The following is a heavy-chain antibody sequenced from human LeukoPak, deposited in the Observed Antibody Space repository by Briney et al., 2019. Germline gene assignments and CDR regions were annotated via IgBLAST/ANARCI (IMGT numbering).Heavy chain of an antibody. V-gene: IGHV3-7*05. CDR1: GFTFSRFW. CDR3: AKKTETAPGSDWFDP. J-gene: IGHJ5*02. D-gene: IGHD6-13*01. CDR2: IKQDGSEI. Sequence: GGSLRLSCAASGFTFSRFWMTWVRQAPGKGLEWVADIKQDGSEIRSVDSVKGRFTISRDNAKNSLYLQMNSLRAEDTALYYCAKKTETAPGSDWFDPWGQGTLVTVSS.